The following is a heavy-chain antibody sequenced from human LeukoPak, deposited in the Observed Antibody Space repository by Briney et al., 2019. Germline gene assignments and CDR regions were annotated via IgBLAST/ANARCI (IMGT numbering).Heavy chain of an antibody. J-gene: IGHJ4*02. CDR1: GFTFSSYA. V-gene: IGHV3-23*01. D-gene: IGHD1-26*01. Sequence: GGSLRLSCAASGFTFSSYAMSWIRQAPGKGLEGVSSISGCGGSTYYAASLKGRFTITRNNAKNPLHLQMNRRRADDTAVFYCGKYILGATGGDYWGQGTLVTVSS. CDR2: ISGCGGST. CDR3: GKYILGATGGDY.